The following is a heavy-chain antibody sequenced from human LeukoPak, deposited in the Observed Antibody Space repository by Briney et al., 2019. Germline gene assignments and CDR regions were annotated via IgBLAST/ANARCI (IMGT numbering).Heavy chain of an antibody. CDR3: ARDRYPSGGYYYEDTFQV. V-gene: IGHV1-18*01. D-gene: IGHD3-22*01. CDR2: ISTYNGNT. CDR1: GYSFNTYA. J-gene: IGHJ3*01. Sequence: ASVKVSCKASGYSFNTYALNWVRLAPGQGFEWMGWISTYNGNTKYAEKVQGRVTMTIDTSTSTAYMELRSLTSDDTAVYYCARDRYPSGGYYYEDTFQVWGQGTMVTVSS.